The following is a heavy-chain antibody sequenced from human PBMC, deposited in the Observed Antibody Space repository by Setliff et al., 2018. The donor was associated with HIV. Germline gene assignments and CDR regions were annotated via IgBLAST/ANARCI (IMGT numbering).Heavy chain of an antibody. D-gene: IGHD3-16*01. CDR1: GFTFTISW. J-gene: IGHJ4*02. V-gene: IGHV3-7*03. Sequence: LRLSCAASGFTFTISWMNWVRQAPGKGLEWVANINPDGSHRDYVDSVKGRLTISRDNAKNSLYLQMNSLRAEDTAVYYCARDRAYASFDYWGQGALVTVSS. CDR2: INPDGSHR. CDR3: ARDRAYASFDY.